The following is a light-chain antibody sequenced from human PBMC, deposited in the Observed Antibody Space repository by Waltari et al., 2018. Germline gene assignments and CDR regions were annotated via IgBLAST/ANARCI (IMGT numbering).Light chain of an antibody. CDR1: QSIANY. J-gene: IGKJ1*01. CDR3: QQSFISPWT. CDR2: ASS. Sequence: DIQLTQSPSSLSASVGDRVTITCRASQSIANYLNCYKEKPGKPPKLMIFASSSLQSGVPSRFSGSGSGTCFTLSISSLQPEDFATYYCQQSFISPWTFGQGTKVEIK. V-gene: IGKV1-39*01.